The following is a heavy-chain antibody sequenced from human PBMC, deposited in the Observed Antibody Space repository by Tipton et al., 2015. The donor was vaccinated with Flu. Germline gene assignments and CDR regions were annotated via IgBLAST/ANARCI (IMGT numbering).Heavy chain of an antibody. CDR1: GFIFDDYA. V-gene: IGHV3-43*02. Sequence: SLRLSCVASGFIFDDYAMHWVRQTPGKGLEWVSLISGNRRDTLYGDSVLGRFTISRDNSKNSLYLQMNSLRIEDTGLYYCGKDKTQSASVGAITDWGQGTLVTVSS. CDR3: GKDKTQSASVGAITD. CDR2: ISGNRRDT. D-gene: IGHD3-16*01. J-gene: IGHJ4*02.